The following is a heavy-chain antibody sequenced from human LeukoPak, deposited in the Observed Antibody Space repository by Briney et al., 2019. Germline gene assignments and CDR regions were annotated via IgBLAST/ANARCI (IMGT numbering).Heavy chain of an antibody. CDR3: AKGGKWDVTPFDY. V-gene: IGHV3-74*01. D-gene: IGHD1-26*01. CDR1: GFTFSNYW. J-gene: IGHJ4*02. CDR2: IYVDGRTT. Sequence: PGGSLRLSCVASGFTFSNYWMHWVRQPPGKGLVWVSRIYVDGRTTNYADSVKGRFTISRDNSKNTLYLQVNSLRAEDTAVYYCAKGGKWDVTPFDYWGQGTLVTVSS.